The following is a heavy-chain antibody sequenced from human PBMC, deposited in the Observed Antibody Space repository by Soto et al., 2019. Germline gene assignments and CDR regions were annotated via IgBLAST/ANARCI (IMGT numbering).Heavy chain of an antibody. D-gene: IGHD3-22*01. CDR1: RYSCTIYW. Sequence: GESLKISCKGSRYSCTIYWIGWVRQMPGKGLEWLGIIYPGDSDTRYSTSFQGQVPLSANKSISTAYLQWSSQKASDTAMYYCARHRGGGYYDDSSGLGAFDIWGQGTMVTVSS. CDR2: IYPGDSDT. CDR3: ARHRGGGYYDDSSGLGAFDI. V-gene: IGHV5-51*01. J-gene: IGHJ3*02.